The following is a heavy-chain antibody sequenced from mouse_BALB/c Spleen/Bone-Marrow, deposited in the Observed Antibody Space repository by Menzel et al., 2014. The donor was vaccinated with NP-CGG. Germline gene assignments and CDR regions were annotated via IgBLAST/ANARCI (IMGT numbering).Heavy chain of an antibody. CDR1: GYTFXDYE. Sequence: VQGVESGAELVRPGASVKLSCKALGYTFXDYEIHWVKQTPVHGLEWIGAIHPRSGGTAYNQKFKGKATLTADKSSSIAYMELSSLTSEDSAVYYCTRDGDGYYPYTLDNWGQGTSVTVSS. CDR3: TRDGDGYYPYTLDN. V-gene: IGHV1-15*01. CDR2: IHPRSGGT. J-gene: IGHJ4*01. D-gene: IGHD2-3*01.